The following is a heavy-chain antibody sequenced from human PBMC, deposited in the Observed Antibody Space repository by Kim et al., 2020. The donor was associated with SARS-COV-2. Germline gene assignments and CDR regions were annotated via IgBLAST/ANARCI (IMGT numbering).Heavy chain of an antibody. V-gene: IGHV3-30*18. Sequence: GGSLRLSCAASGFTFSSYGMHWVRQAPGKGLEWVAVISYDGSNKYYADSVKGRFTTSRDNSKNTLYLQMNSLRAEDTAVYYCSKGRSYSSSWSTPKGIFYFDSWGQGTLVTVSS. CDR1: GFTFSSYG. D-gene: IGHD6-13*01. CDR3: SKGRSYSSSWSTPKGIFYFDS. J-gene: IGHJ4*02. CDR2: ISYDGSNK.